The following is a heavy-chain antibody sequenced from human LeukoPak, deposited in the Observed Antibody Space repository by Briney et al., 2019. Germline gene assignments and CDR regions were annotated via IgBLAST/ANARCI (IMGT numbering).Heavy chain of an antibody. CDR2: IIPIFGTA. CDR3: ASRHGDSFLELDY. V-gene: IGHV1-69*13. Sequence: ASVKVSCKASGGTFSSYAISWVRQAPGQGLEWMGGIIPIFGTANYAQKFQGRITITADESTSTAYMELSSLRSEDTAVYYCASRHGDSFLELDYWGQGTLVTVSS. D-gene: IGHD4-17*01. J-gene: IGHJ4*02. CDR1: GGTFSSYA.